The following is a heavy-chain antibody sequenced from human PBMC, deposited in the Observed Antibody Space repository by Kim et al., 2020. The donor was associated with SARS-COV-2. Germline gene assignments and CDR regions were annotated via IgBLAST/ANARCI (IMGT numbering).Heavy chain of an antibody. J-gene: IGHJ4*02. V-gene: IGHV3-7*01. CDR2: DGREK. D-gene: IGHD1-26*01. CDR3: ARDRGVDY. Sequence: DGREKYYVDPWNGRFTISRDNAKNALYLQMNGLRAEDTAGYYCARDRGVDYWGQGTLVTVSS.